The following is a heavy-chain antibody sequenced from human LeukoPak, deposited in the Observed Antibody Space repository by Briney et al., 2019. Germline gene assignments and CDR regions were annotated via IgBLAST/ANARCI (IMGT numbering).Heavy chain of an antibody. CDR1: GYTFTSYY. V-gene: IGHV1-46*01. CDR3: ARDLFARDGYNSQGDY. J-gene: IGHJ4*02. CDR2: INPSGGST. D-gene: IGHD5-24*01. Sequence: ASVKVSCKASGYTFTSYYMHWVRQAPGQGLEWMGIINPSGGSTSYAQKFQGRVTMTRDTSTSTVYMELRSLRSDDTAVYYCARDLFARDGYNSQGDYWGQGTLVTVSS.